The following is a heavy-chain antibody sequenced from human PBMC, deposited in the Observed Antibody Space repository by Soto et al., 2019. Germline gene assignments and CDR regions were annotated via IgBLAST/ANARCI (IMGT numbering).Heavy chain of an antibody. CDR2: INDQGGSP. V-gene: IGHV3-74*01. J-gene: IGHJ3*01. Sequence: GGSLRLSCAASGFSFNNYWMHWVRQAPGKGLVWVSRINDQGGSPSYADSVKGRFTISRDNAKNTLYLQMTSLRADDTAVYYCARELGYCSGGSCYMDGAFDFWGQGTMVTVSS. D-gene: IGHD2-15*01. CDR1: GFSFNNYW. CDR3: ARELGYCSGGSCYMDGAFDF.